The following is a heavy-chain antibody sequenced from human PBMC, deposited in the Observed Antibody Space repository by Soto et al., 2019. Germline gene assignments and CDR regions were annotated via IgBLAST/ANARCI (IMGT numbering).Heavy chain of an antibody. Sequence: QVQLVQSGAEVKKPGSSVRVSCQASGGTFTTYAFNWVRQAPGQGLEWMGGIIPMYNKPNYAPNFLGRVTISADPSTSTAYRELTTLRSEDTYVDFCARGYSGGYYYAMDVWGQGTTVTVSS. V-gene: IGHV1-69*01. D-gene: IGHD4-4*01. CDR3: ARGYSGGYYYAMDV. CDR1: GGTFTTYA. CDR2: IIPMYNKP. J-gene: IGHJ6*02.